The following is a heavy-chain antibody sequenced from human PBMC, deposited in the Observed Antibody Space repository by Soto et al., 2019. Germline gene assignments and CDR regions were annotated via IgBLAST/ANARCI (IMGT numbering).Heavy chain of an antibody. CDR1: GYSFTNYW. CDR2: IYPGDSDT. V-gene: IGHV5-51*01. J-gene: IGHJ6*02. CDR3: ARNRLRQYYYGMDV. D-gene: IGHD3-10*01. Sequence: GESLKISCQGSGYSFTNYWIAWVRQMPGKGLEWVGVIYPGDSDTRYSPSFRGQVTISADKSISHVYLQWSSLKASDTAMYYCARNRLRQYYYGMDVWGQGTTVTVSS.